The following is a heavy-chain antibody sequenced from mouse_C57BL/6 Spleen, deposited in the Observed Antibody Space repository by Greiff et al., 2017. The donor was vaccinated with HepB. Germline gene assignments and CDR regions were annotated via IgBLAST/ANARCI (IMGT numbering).Heavy chain of an antibody. Sequence: QVQLQQSGAELVMPGASVKLSCKASGYTFTSYWMHWVKQRPGQGLEWIGEIDPSDSYTNYNQKFKGKSTLTVDKSSSTAYMQLSSLTSEDSAVYYCARRYDGYYYAMDYWGQGTSVTVSS. D-gene: IGHD2-3*01. CDR1: GYTFTSYW. CDR2: IDPSDSYT. J-gene: IGHJ4*01. CDR3: ARRYDGYYYAMDY. V-gene: IGHV1-69*01.